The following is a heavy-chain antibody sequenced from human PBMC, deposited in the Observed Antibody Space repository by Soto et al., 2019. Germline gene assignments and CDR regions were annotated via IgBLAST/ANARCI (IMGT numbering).Heavy chain of an antibody. CDR2: ISAYNGNT. D-gene: IGHD6-6*01. CDR3: AKEAGGRPYSSSSFDY. V-gene: IGHV1-18*01. CDR1: GYTFTNYG. Sequence: ASVKVSCKASGYTFTNYGISWVRQAPGQGLEWMGWISAYNGNTKYAQKLQGRVTMTTGTSTSTAYMELRSLRSDDTAVYYCAKEAGGRPYSSSSFDYWGQGTLVTVSS. J-gene: IGHJ4*02.